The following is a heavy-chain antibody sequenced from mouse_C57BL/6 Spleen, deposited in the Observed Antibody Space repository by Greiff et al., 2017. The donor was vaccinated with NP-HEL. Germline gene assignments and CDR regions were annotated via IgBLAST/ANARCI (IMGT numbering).Heavy chain of an antibody. J-gene: IGHJ1*03. CDR1: GYTFTDYY. V-gene: IGHV1-26*01. CDR3: ARESHTTVVDWYFDV. CDR2: INPTNGGT. Sequence: EVQLQQSGPELVKPGASVKISCKASGYTFTDYYMNWVKQSQGKSLEWIGAINPTNGGTSYNQKLKGKAKLTVDKTSSTAYMEIRSRTSEDSAIYFCARESHTTVVDWYFDVWGTGTTVTVSS. D-gene: IGHD1-1*01.